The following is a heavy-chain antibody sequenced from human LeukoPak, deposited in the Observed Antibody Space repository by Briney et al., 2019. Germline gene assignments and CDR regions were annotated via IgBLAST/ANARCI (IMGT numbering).Heavy chain of an antibody. V-gene: IGHV1-2*02. J-gene: IGHJ3*02. CDR1: GYTLTVYY. Sequence: ASVKVSCKSSGYTLTVYYMHWVRQAPGQGLGWMGWINPNSGGTNYAQKFQGRVTMTRDTSISTAYMELSRLRSYDTAVYYCARDVSPWSIWSAFDIWGQGTMVTVSS. D-gene: IGHD3-3*01. CDR3: ARDVSPWSIWSAFDI. CDR2: INPNSGGT.